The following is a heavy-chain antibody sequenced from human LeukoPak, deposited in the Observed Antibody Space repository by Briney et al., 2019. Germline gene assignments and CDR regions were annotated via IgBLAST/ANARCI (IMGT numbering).Heavy chain of an antibody. Sequence: GASVKVSCKASGYTFTSYGISWVRQAPGQGLEWMGWISAYNGNTNYAQKLQGRVTMTTDTSTSTAYTEPRSLRSDDTAVYYCARFDYYYYYMDVWGKGTTVTVSS. V-gene: IGHV1-18*01. CDR2: ISAYNGNT. CDR1: GYTFTSYG. CDR3: ARFDYYYYYMDV. J-gene: IGHJ6*03.